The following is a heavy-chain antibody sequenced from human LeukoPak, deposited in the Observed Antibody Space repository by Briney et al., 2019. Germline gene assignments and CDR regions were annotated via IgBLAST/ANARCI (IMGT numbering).Heavy chain of an antibody. Sequence: ASVKVSCKASGYTFTSYGISWVRQAPGQGLEWMGWINPNSGGTNYAQKFQGRVTMTRDTSISTAYMELSRLRSEDTAVYYCARSHATTGPWFDPWGQGTLVTVSS. D-gene: IGHD4-17*01. CDR2: INPNSGGT. CDR3: ARSHATTGPWFDP. V-gene: IGHV1-2*02. J-gene: IGHJ5*02. CDR1: GYTFTSYG.